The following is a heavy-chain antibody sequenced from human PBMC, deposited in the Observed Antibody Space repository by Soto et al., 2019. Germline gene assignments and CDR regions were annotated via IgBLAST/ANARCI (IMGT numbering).Heavy chain of an antibody. CDR3: ARDLGGDYVAITDY. V-gene: IGHV1-18*01. D-gene: IGHD4-17*01. J-gene: IGHJ4*02. CDR2: ISAYNGNT. CDR1: GYTFTSYG. Sequence: GASVKVSCKASGYTFTSYGISWVRQAPGQGLEWMGWISAYNGNTNYAQKLQGRVTMTTDTSTSTAYMELRSLRSDDTAVYYCARDLGGDYVAITDYWGQGTLVTVSS.